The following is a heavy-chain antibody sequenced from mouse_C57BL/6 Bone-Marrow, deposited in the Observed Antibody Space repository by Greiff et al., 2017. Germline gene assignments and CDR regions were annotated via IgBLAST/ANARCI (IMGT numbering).Heavy chain of an antibody. CDR1: GYTFTSYW. V-gene: IGHV1-74*01. J-gene: IGHJ1*01. CDR3: AREDSYPGYFDY. CDR2: INPSDSDT. Sequence: QVQLQQPGAELVKPGASVKVSCKASGYTFTSYWMHWVKQRPGQGLEWIGRINPSDSDTNYNQKFKGKATLTVDKSSSTAYMQLSSLTSEDSAVYYGAREDSYPGYFDYWGQGTTVTVSS. D-gene: IGHD2-12*01.